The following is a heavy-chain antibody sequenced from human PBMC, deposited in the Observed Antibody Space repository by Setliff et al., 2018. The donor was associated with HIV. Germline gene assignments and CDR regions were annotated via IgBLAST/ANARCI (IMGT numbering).Heavy chain of an antibody. D-gene: IGHD3-9*01. CDR1: GGTFSSYA. CDR3: AREHDTLTGYSFDY. CDR2: IIPMFGAA. J-gene: IGHJ4*02. V-gene: IGHV1-69*05. Sequence: SVKVSCKASGGTFSSYAISWVRQAPGQGLEWMGGIIPMFGAANYPQKLQGRVTMTTDTSTSTAYMELSSLRSEDTAVYYCAREHDTLTGYSFDYWGQGTLVTGS.